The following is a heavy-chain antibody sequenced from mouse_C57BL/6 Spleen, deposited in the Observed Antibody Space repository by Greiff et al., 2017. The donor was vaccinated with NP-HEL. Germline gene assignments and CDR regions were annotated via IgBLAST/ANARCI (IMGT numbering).Heavy chain of an antibody. CDR2: IYPGDGDT. D-gene: IGHD3-2*02. CDR1: GYAFSSSW. J-gene: IGHJ4*01. V-gene: IGHV1-82*01. CDR3: ARYQALYAMDY. Sequence: VQLQQSGPELVKPVASVKISCKASGYAFSSSWMNWVKQRPGKGLEWIGRIYPGDGDTNYNGKFKGKATLTADKSSSTAYMQLSSLTSEDSAVYFCARYQALYAMDYWGQGTSVTVSS.